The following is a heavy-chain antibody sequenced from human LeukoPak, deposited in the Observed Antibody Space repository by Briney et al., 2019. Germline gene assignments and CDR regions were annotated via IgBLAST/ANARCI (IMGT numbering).Heavy chain of an antibody. CDR1: GYTFTGYY. J-gene: IGHJ5*02. CDR3: ASSYCSGGSCYWFDP. CDR2: INPNSGGT. D-gene: IGHD2-15*01. V-gene: IGHV1-2*02. Sequence: GASVKVSCKASGYTFTGYYMHWVRQAPGQGLEWMGWINPNSGGTNYAQKFQGRVTMTRDTSISTAYMELSRLRSDDTAVYNCASSYCSGGSCYWFDPWGQGTLVTVSS.